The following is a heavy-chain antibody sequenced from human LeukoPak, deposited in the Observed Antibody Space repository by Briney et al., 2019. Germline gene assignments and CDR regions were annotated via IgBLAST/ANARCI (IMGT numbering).Heavy chain of an antibody. V-gene: IGHV3-30*18. D-gene: IGHD5-18*01. CDR3: AKTPGRELWSAPFDY. J-gene: IGHJ4*02. CDR1: GFTFSSYG. Sequence: GGSLRLSCGASGFTFSSYGMHWVRQAPGKGLEWVAVISYDGSNKYYADSVKGRFTISRDNSKNKLYLQMNSLRAADTAVYYRAKTPGRELWSAPFDYWGQGTLGTVSS. CDR2: ISYDGSNK.